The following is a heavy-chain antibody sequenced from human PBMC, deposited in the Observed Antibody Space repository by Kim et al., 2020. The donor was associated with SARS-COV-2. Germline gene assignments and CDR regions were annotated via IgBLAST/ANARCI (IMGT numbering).Heavy chain of an antibody. J-gene: IGHJ4*02. CDR1: GFTFSNAW. CDR2: IKSKTDGGTT. D-gene: IGHD6-13*01. CDR3: TTSPGYSSSWYVGGRDDLDY. V-gene: IGHV3-15*01. Sequence: GGSLRLSCAASGFTFSNAWMSWVRQAPGKGLEWVGRIKSKTDGGTTDYAAPVKGRFTISRDDSKNTLYLQMNSLKTEDTAVYYCTTSPGYSSSWYVGGRDDLDYWGQGTLVTVSS.